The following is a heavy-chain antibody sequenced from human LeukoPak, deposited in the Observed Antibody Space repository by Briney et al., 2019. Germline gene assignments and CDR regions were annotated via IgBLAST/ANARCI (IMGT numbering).Heavy chain of an antibody. D-gene: IGHD4-17*01. CDR2: ISGSGGST. CDR3: AKDREGPFPDGDYGPGCLDY. J-gene: IGHJ4*02. CDR1: GFTFSSYG. Sequence: GGTLRLSCAASGFTFSSYGMSWVRQAPGKGLEWVSAISGSGGSTYYADSVKGRFTISRDNSKNTLYLQMNSLRAEDTAVYYCAKDREGPFPDGDYGPGCLDYWGQGTLVTVSS. V-gene: IGHV3-23*01.